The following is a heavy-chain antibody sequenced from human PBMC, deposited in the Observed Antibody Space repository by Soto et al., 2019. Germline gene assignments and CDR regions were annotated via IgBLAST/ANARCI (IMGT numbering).Heavy chain of an antibody. CDR3: ARDRTVTPGIDH. V-gene: IGHV3-7*01. D-gene: IGHD4-17*01. CDR1: GFTFSAYW. CDR2: IRQDGGEK. Sequence: EVQLVESGGALVQLGGSLRLSCAASGFTFSAYWMTWVRQAPGKGLEWVANIRQDGGEKNYVDSVKGRFTISSDNAKNSLYLQMNSLRADDTAVYYCARDRTVTPGIDHWGQGTLVTVSS. J-gene: IGHJ4*02.